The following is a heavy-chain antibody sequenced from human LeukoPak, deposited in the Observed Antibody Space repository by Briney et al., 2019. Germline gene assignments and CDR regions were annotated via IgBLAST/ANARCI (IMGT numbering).Heavy chain of an antibody. CDR3: ARVQYYYASTASGFDY. CDR1: GYSISSGYY. D-gene: IGHD3-22*01. V-gene: IGHV4-38-2*01. J-gene: IGHJ4*02. Sequence: SETLSLTCAVSGYSISSGYYWGWIRQPPGKGLEWIGSISRSGTTYYNPSLKSRVTISVDTSKNQFSLRLSSVTAADTAVYYCARVQYYYASTASGFDYWGQGTLVTVSS. CDR2: ISRSGTT.